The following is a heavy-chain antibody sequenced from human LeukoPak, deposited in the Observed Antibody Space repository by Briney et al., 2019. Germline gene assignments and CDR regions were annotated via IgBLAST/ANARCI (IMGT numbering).Heavy chain of an antibody. D-gene: IGHD2-15*01. Sequence: SGGSLRLSCAASGFSFGAHGMNWVRQAPGKGLEWVSAIGGSGATTYYADSVRGRFTISRDNFKNTMYLRMNSLRAEDTAVYYCGKIRLDSATGYWGQGTLVTVSS. V-gene: IGHV3-23*01. CDR2: IGGSGATT. J-gene: IGHJ4*02. CDR3: GKIRLDSATGY. CDR1: GFSFGAHG.